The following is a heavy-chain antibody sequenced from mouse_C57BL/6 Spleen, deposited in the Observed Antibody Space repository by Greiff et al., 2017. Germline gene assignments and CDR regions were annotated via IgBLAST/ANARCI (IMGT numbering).Heavy chain of an antibody. D-gene: IGHD4-1*01. Sequence: QVQLKQPGAELVMPGASVKLSCKASGYTFTSYWMHWVKQRPGQGLEWIGEIDPSDSYTNYNQKFKGKSTLTVDTSSSTAYMQLSSLTSEDSAVYYCAVDTGTLDYWGQGTTLTVSS. CDR3: AVDTGTLDY. CDR2: IDPSDSYT. V-gene: IGHV1-69*01. J-gene: IGHJ2*01. CDR1: GYTFTSYW.